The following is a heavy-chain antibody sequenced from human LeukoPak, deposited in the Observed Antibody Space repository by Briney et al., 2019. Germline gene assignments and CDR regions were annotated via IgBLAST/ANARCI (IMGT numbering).Heavy chain of an antibody. D-gene: IGHD4-11*01. J-gene: IGHJ6*03. CDR3: ARGRPTYYYMDV. V-gene: IGHV4-39*07. CDR2: IYYSGNT. CDR1: GGSISSSSYY. Sequence: SETLSLTCPVSGGSISSSSYYWGWIRQPPGKGLEWIGNIYYSGNTYYNPSLKSRVTISVDTSKNQSSLNLSSVTAADTAVYYCARGRPTYYYMDVWGKGTTVTVSS.